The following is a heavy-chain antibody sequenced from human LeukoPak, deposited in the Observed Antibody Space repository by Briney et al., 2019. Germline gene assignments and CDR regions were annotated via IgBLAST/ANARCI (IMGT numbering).Heavy chain of an antibody. V-gene: IGHV1-2*02. D-gene: IGHD3-10*01. Sequence: PGASVKVSCKASGYTFTGYYMHWVRQAPGQGLEWMGWINPNSGGTKYAQKFQGRVTMTRDTSITTAYMERSRLRSDDTALYYCARDRREVYKYGSGTFKFGENFFDSWGQGTLVTVSS. CDR1: GYTFTGYY. CDR2: INPNSGGT. CDR3: ARDRREVYKYGSGTFKFGENFFDS. J-gene: IGHJ4*02.